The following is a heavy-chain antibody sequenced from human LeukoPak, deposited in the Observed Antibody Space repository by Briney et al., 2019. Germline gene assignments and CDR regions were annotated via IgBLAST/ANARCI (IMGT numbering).Heavy chain of an antibody. V-gene: IGHV3-73*01. D-gene: IGHD4-17*01. CDR1: GFTFSGSA. Sequence: PGGSLRLSCAASGFTFSGSAMHLVRQASGKGLALVGRIRSKANSYATAYAASVKGRFTISRDDSKNTAYLQMNSLKTEDTAVYYCTRGSTTVTTDFDYWGQGTLVTVSS. J-gene: IGHJ4*02. CDR2: IRSKANSYAT. CDR3: TRGSTTVTTDFDY.